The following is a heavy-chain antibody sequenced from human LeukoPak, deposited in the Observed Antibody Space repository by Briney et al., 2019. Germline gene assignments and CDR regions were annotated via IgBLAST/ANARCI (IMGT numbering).Heavy chain of an antibody. CDR3: ARETDYSNPNYFDP. CDR2: IHRSGTT. CDR1: GASISSSHW. J-gene: IGHJ5*02. D-gene: IGHD4-11*01. V-gene: IGHV4-4*02. Sequence: SETLSLTCTVSGASISSSHWWSWVRQPPGKGLEWIGQIHRSGTTNYNPSLKSRVTISLDKSKTQFSLNLSSVTAADTAVYYCARETDYSNPNYFDPWGQGTLVTVSS.